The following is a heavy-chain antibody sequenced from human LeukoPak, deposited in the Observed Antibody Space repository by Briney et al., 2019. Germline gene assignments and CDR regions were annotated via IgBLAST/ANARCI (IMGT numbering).Heavy chain of an antibody. CDR2: IYYSGST. CDR1: GGSISSYY. V-gene: IGHV4-59*01. J-gene: IGHJ4*02. CDR3: ARGGAYGSGSIYDY. D-gene: IGHD3-10*01. Sequence: SSETLSLTCTVSGGSISSYYWNWIRQPPGKGLEWIGYIYYSGSTDYNPSLKSRVTMSVDTSKNQFSLELSSVTAADTAVYHCARGGAYGSGSIYDYWGQGTLVTVSS.